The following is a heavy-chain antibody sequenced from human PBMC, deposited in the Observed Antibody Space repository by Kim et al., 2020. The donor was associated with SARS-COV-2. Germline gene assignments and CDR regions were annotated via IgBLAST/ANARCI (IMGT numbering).Heavy chain of an antibody. Sequence: SETLSLTCTVSGGSISSSSYYWGWIRQPPGKGLEWIGSIYYSGSTYYNPSLKSRVTISVDTSKNQFSLKLSSVTAADTAVYYCASKWETNRGVAFDIWGQGTMVTVSS. CDR3: ASKWETNRGVAFDI. CDR2: IYYSGST. J-gene: IGHJ3*02. D-gene: IGHD1-26*01. V-gene: IGHV4-39*01. CDR1: GGSISSSSYY.